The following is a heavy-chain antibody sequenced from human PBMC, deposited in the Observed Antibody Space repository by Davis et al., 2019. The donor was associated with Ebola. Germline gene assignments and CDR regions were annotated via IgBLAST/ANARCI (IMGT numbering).Heavy chain of an antibody. CDR3: ARELGPMGYYDFWTDYYYYGMDV. D-gene: IGHD3-3*01. J-gene: IGHJ6*02. CDR1: GYTFTGYY. V-gene: IGHV1-2*02. Sequence: ASVKVSCKASGYTFTGYYMHWVRQAPGQGLEWMGWINPNSGGTNYAQKFQGRVTMTRDTSISTAYMELSRLRSDDTAVYYCARELGPMGYYDFWTDYYYYGMDVWGQGTTVTVSS. CDR2: INPNSGGT.